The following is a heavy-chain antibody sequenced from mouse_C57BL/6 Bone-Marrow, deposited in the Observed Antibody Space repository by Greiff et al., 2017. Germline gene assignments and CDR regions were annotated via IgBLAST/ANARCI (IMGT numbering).Heavy chain of an antibody. CDR3: ASGGISAMDY. CDR1: GYTFTSYW. V-gene: IGHV1-50*01. Sequence: VQLQQSGAELVKPGASVKLSCKASGYTFTSYWMQWVKQRPGQGLEWIGEIDPSDSYTNYNQKFKGKATLTVDTSSSTAYMQLSSLTSEDSAVYYCASGGISAMDYWGQGTSVTVSS. CDR2: IDPSDSYT. J-gene: IGHJ4*01.